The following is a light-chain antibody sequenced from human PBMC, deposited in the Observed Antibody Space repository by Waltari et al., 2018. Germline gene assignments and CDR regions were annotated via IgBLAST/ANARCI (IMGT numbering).Light chain of an antibody. V-gene: IGLV2-23*01. CDR2: EDN. J-gene: IGLJ1*01. CDR3: CSYAGSGTYV. Sequence: QSALAQPASVSGSPGQSITISCTGTRSDVGPYNLVSWYQQHPGEAPKLVIYEDNNRPSGVSQRFSGSHSGKTASLIISGLQAEDEADYHCCSYAGSGTYVFGTGTKVSVL. CDR1: RSDVGPYNL.